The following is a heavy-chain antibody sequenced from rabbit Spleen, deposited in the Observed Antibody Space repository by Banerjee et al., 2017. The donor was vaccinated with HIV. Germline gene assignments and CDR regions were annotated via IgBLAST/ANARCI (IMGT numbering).Heavy chain of an antibody. V-gene: IGHV1S7*01. CDR2: IDPVFGIT. Sequence: QSLEESGGGLVKPEGSLTLTCKASGFTLSSYYMNWVRQAPGKGLEWIGYIDPVFGITYYANWVKGRFTISSDNAQNTVDLQMNSLTPADTATYFCARNANGGWDLWGQGTLVTVS. J-gene: IGHJ4*01. D-gene: IGHD4-1*01. CDR1: GFTLSSYY. CDR3: ARNANGGWDL.